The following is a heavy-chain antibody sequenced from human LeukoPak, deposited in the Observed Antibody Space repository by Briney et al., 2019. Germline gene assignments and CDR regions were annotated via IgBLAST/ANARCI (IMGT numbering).Heavy chain of an antibody. Sequence: PSETLSLTCTVSGGSISSSSYYWGWIRQPPGKGLEWIGSIYYSGSTYYNPSLKSRVTISVDTSKNQFSLKLSSVTAADTAVYYCARDRIEHYDSSGPEANFDYWGRGTLVTVSS. D-gene: IGHD3-22*01. CDR2: IYYSGST. CDR1: GGSISSSSYY. J-gene: IGHJ4*02. CDR3: ARDRIEHYDSSGPEANFDY. V-gene: IGHV4-39*07.